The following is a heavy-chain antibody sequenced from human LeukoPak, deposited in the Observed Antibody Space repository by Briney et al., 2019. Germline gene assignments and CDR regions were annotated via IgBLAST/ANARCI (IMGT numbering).Heavy chain of an antibody. CDR1: GGSISSSNW. CDR3: ARKDYGSGSFSRSFDS. D-gene: IGHD3-10*01. V-gene: IGHV4-4*02. CDR2: IYHSGST. Sequence: PSETLSLTCAVSGGSISSSNWWSWVRQPPGKGLEWFGEIYHSGSTNYNPSLKSRVTISVDKSKNQFSLKLNSVTAADTAVYYCARKDYGSGSFSRSFDSWGQGTLVTVSS. J-gene: IGHJ4*02.